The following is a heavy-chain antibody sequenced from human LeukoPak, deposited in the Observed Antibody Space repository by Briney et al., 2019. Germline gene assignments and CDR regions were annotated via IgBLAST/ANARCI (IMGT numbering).Heavy chain of an antibody. Sequence: SETLSLTCTVSGVSMSAYQWSWVRQSPEKGLEWIGCINTKGETSYNPSLKSRVTTSVDTSKSRFSLRLTSVTAADTAVYYCARGRAAVYYYYYGMDVWGQGTTVTVSS. J-gene: IGHJ6*02. CDR1: GVSMSAYQ. V-gene: IGHV4-4*09. D-gene: IGHD6-13*01. CDR3: ARGRAAVYYYYYGMDV. CDR2: INTKGET.